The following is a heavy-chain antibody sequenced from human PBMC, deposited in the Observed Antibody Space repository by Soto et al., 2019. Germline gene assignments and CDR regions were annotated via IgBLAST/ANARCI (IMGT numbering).Heavy chain of an antibody. V-gene: IGHV5-51*01. CDR1: GYIFSSYW. CDR2: IYPGDSDT. Sequence: PVESLKISCKGSGYIFSSYWIGCFLQMPVKVLEWMGIIYPGDSDTRYSPSFQGQVTISADKSISTAYLQWSSLKASDTAMYYCARQGCSGGSCYSSWFDPWGQGTLVTVS. CDR3: ARQGCSGGSCYSSWFDP. J-gene: IGHJ5*02. D-gene: IGHD2-15*01.